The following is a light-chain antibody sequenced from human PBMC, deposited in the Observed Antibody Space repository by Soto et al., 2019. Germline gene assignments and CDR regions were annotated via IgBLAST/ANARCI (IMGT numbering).Light chain of an antibody. J-gene: IGKJ2*01. CDR1: QSISSW. Sequence: DIQMTQSPSTLSASVGPRVTITCRASQSISSWLAWYQQKRGKAPKVLIYKASSLESGGPSRFSGSGSETEVTLTISSVQPDEFASYYCHQYDRHPYSVGQGTKLEIK. V-gene: IGKV1-5*03. CDR3: HQYDRHPYS. CDR2: KAS.